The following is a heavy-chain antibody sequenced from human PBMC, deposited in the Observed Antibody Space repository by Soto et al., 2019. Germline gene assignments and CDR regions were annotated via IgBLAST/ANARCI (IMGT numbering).Heavy chain of an antibody. Sequence: QVQLQESGPGLVKPSGTLSLTCAVSSGSISSSNWWSWVRQPPGKGLEWIGEIYHSGSTNYNPSLKSRVTTSVDKSKNQFSLKLSSVTAADTAVYYCARYGSGSYSNYYYMDVWGKGTTVTVSS. V-gene: IGHV4-4*02. CDR3: ARYGSGSYSNYYYMDV. D-gene: IGHD3-10*01. CDR1: SGSISSSNW. CDR2: IYHSGST. J-gene: IGHJ6*03.